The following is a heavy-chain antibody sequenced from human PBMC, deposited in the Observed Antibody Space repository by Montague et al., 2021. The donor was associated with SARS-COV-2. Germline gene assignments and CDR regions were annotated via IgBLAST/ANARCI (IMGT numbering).Heavy chain of an antibody. V-gene: IGHV4-34*01. D-gene: IGHD3-22*01. CDR3: ARGHLSVSMIVVVFTSASYYFDY. Sequence: SETLSLTCGVYGASFGDDHWSWIRQPPGKGLEWIGDIKQSGSTNYNPSLKSRVTISVDTSKNQFPLKLTSVTAADTAVYFCARGHLSVSMIVVVFTSASYYFDYWGQGAQVTVSS. CDR2: IKQSGST. J-gene: IGHJ4*02. CDR1: GASFGDDH.